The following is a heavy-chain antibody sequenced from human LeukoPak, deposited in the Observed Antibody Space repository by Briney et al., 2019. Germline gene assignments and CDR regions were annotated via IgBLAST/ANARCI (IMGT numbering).Heavy chain of an antibody. Sequence: ASVKVPSTASVYTFSDYYMHWVRQAPGQGLEWMGWINPSSGDTNYAQKFQGRVTMTRDASISTAYMELSWLRADDTAIYYCARDVHDYGGNSGFDYWGQGSLVIVSS. J-gene: IGHJ4*02. D-gene: IGHD4-23*01. CDR2: INPSSGDT. V-gene: IGHV1-2*02. CDR1: VYTFSDYY. CDR3: ARDVHDYGGNSGFDY.